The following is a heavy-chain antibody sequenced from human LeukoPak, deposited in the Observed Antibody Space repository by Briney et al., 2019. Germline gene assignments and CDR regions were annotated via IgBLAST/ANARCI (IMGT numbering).Heavy chain of an antibody. J-gene: IGHJ5*02. CDR2: ISSSGSTI. CDR3: ARWANYYGSGNHNWFDP. Sequence: PGGSLRLSCAASGFTFSSYEMNWVRQAPGKGLEWVSYISSSGSTIYYADSVKGRFTISRDNAKNSLYLQMNSLRAEDTAVYYCARWANYYGSGNHNWFDPWGQGTLVTVSS. CDR1: GFTFSSYE. V-gene: IGHV3-48*03. D-gene: IGHD3-10*01.